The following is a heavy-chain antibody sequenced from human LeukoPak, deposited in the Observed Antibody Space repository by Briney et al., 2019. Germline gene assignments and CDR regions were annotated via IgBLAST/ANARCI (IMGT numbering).Heavy chain of an antibody. CDR1: GGSLSNDY. V-gene: IGHV4-4*08. J-gene: IGHJ3*02. D-gene: IGHD3-10*01. Sequence: SETLSLTCSVSGGSLSNDYWTWIGQSPGNGLEWIGYIYSSGTTNYNPSFKSRVTMSVDTSENQFSLKLSSVTAADTAVYYCARDQGSSGSYYNPFHAFDMWGQGTMVTVSS. CDR3: ARDQGSSGSYYNPFHAFDM. CDR2: IYSSGTT.